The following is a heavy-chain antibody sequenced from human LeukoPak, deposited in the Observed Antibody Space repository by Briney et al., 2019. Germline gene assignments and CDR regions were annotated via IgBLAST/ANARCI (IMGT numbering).Heavy chain of an antibody. CDR3: ATIRDTALRYWYFDL. D-gene: IGHD5-18*01. V-gene: IGHV4-59*01. CDR2: IYYSGNT. CDR1: GGSISNYY. J-gene: IGHJ2*01. Sequence: KPSETLSLTCTDSGGSISNYYWSWIRQPPGKGLEWIGYIYYSGNTNYNPSLKSRVTISVDTSKNQFSLKLSSVTAADTAVYYCATIRDTALRYWYFDLWAVAPWSLSPQ.